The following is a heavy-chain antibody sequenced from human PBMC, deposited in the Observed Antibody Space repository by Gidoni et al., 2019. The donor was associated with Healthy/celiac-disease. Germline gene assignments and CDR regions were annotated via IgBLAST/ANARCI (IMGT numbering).Heavy chain of an antibody. D-gene: IGHD6-13*01. Sequence: QVQLQESGPGVVKPSQTLSLTCTVSGGSINSGGYYWGWIRQHPGKGLEWIGYIYYSGSTYYNPSLKSRVTISVDTSKNQFSLKPSSVTAADTAVYYCARARLSIAAAGTGWYFDLWGRGTLVPVSS. V-gene: IGHV4-31*03. J-gene: IGHJ2*01. CDR1: GGSINSGGYY. CDR3: ARARLSIAAAGTGWYFDL. CDR2: IYYSGST.